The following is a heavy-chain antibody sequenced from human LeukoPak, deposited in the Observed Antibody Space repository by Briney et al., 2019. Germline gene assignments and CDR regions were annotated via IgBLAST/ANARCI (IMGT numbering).Heavy chain of an antibody. V-gene: IGHV3-33*01. CDR3: ARASVPFDY. J-gene: IGHJ4*02. CDR2: IWYDGSNK. Sequence: AGSLRLSCAASGCSFSTYGMHWVRHAPGKGLEGVAVIWYDGSNKYYADSVKGRFTISRDNSKNTLYLQMNSLTAEDTAVYYCARASVPFDYWGQGTLVTVSS. CDR1: GCSFSTYG. D-gene: IGHD2-2*01.